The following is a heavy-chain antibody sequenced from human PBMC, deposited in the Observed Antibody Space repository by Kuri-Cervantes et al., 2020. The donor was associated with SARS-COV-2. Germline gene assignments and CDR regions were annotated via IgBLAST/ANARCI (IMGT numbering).Heavy chain of an antibody. J-gene: IGHJ5*02. CDR3: VKGTAFGFRTTVTELWFDP. D-gene: IGHD4-11*01. V-gene: IGHV3-21*01. Sequence: GGSLRLSCAASGFTFSSYSMNWVRQAPGKGLEWASSISSSSSYIYYADSVKGRFTISRDNSKNTLYLQMSSLRAEDTAVYYCVKGTAFGFRTTVTELWFDPWGQGTLDTVSS. CDR2: ISSSSSYI. CDR1: GFTFSSYS.